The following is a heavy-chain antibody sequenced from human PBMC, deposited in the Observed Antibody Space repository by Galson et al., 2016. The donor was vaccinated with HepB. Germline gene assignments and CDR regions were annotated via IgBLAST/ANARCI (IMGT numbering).Heavy chain of an antibody. D-gene: IGHD3-10*01. J-gene: IGHJ6*02. V-gene: IGHV3-53*01. Sequence: GLECVSVIHDDGSTNYADSVMGRFTISRDNSKNTLYLEMNSLRAEDVAVYYCARASGIRGIKGATDVWGQGTTVSVSS. CDR2: IHDDGST. CDR3: ARASGIRGIKGATDV.